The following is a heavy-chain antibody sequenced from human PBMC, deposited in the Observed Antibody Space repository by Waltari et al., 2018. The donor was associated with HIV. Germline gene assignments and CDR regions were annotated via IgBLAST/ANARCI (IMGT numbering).Heavy chain of an antibody. CDR1: GGSISSSSYY. CDR3: ARRDGSGWDNYYYGMDV. D-gene: IGHD6-19*01. V-gene: IGHV4-39*01. J-gene: IGHJ6*02. Sequence: QLQLQESGPGLVKPSETLSLTCTVSGGSISSSSYYWGWIRQPPGKGLEWLGSIYYIGITSSTPPLKSRGTISVDTSKNQFSLKLSSVTAADTAVYYCARRDGSGWDNYYYGMDVWGQGTTVTVSS. CDR2: IYYIGIT.